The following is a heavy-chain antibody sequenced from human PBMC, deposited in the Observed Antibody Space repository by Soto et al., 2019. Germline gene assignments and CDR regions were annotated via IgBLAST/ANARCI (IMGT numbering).Heavy chain of an antibody. D-gene: IGHD1-26*01. CDR1: GGRFSIYA. CDR2: IIPILCTS. CDR3: ASLLSPFDP. V-gene: IGHV1-69*13. J-gene: IGHJ5*02. Sequence: SAKVSCKASGGRFSIYAFSGVRQAPGQGREWMGGIIPILCTSNYAQKLQGSVTITADESTSTAYMELSSLRSEDTAVYDCASLLSPFDPWGQGTVVTVSS.